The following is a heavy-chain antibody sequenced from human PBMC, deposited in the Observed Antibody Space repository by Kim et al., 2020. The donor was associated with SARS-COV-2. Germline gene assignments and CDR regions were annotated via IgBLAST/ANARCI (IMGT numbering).Heavy chain of an antibody. Sequence: YYADSVDGRFTISIDNSKNTVDLQMNSLRVEDTGVYYGARWRIAAVGGIDVWGRGTTVTVSS. CDR3: ARWRIAAVGGIDV. V-gene: IGHV3-33*01. D-gene: IGHD6-13*01. J-gene: IGHJ6*02.